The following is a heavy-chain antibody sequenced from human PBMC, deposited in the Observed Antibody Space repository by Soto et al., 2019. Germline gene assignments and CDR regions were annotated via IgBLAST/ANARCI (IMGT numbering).Heavy chain of an antibody. J-gene: IGHJ6*02. Sequence: PSETLSLTCTVSGGSISSHYWSWVRQAPGKGLEWIGHIYYRGSTSYNPSLRSRSSISVDTSKKQFSLKLNSVTTADTAVYYCARHGREASGMDVWGPGTKVTVSS. D-gene: IGHD1-26*01. CDR1: GGSISSHY. CDR2: IYYRGST. V-gene: IGHV4-59*11. CDR3: ARHGREASGMDV.